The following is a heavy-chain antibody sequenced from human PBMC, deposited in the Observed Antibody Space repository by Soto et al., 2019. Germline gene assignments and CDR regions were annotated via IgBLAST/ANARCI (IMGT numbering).Heavy chain of an antibody. J-gene: IGHJ5*02. CDR2: INPSGGST. Sequence: ASVKVSCKASGYTFTSYYMHWVRQAPGQGLEWMGIINPSGGSTSYAQKLQGRVTMTTDTSTSTAYMELRSLRSDDTAVYYCARAIILRFLESFDPWGQGTLVTVSS. D-gene: IGHD3-3*01. CDR3: ARAIILRFLESFDP. CDR1: GYTFTSYY. V-gene: IGHV1-46*01.